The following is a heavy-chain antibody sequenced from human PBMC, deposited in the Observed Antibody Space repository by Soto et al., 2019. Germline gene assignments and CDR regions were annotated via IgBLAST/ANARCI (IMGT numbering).Heavy chain of an antibody. CDR2: IYYSGST. D-gene: IGHD6-19*01. Sequence: PSETLSLTCTVSGGSISSYYWSWIRQPPGKGLEWIGYIYYSGSTNYNPSLKSRVTISVDTSKNQFSLKLSSVTAADTAVYYCARLGSSGWRNFDYWGQGTLVTVSS. CDR1: GGSISSYY. J-gene: IGHJ4*02. CDR3: ARLGSSGWRNFDY. V-gene: IGHV4-59*08.